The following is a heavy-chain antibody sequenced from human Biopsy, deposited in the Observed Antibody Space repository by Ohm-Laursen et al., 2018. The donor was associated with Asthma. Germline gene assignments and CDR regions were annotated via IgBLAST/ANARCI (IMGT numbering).Heavy chain of an antibody. Sequence: SLRLSCAASGFTVSTNGMSWVRQPPGKGLEWVSVIYSGGGTYYADSVQGRVTISRDNSKNTLSLQMNSLRAEDTAIYYCARDVSAAPSIVVVTAADCWGQGTLVTVSA. V-gene: IGHV3-53*01. CDR1: GFTVSTNG. J-gene: IGHJ4*02. CDR2: IYSGGGT. D-gene: IGHD2-21*02. CDR3: ARDVSAAPSIVVVTAADC.